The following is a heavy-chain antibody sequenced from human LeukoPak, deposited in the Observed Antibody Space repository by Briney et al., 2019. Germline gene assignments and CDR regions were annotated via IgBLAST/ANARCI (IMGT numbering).Heavy chain of an antibody. J-gene: IGHJ6*03. CDR2: MTWDAGTT. D-gene: IGHD2-2*01. CDR1: AFTFRPYA. CDR3: AKGGQTAARDMDV. Sequence: GGSLRLSCAASAFTFRPYAMIWVRQAPGKGLEWVSLMTWDAGTTYYADSVKGRSTISRDNSKNSLYLQMNSLRSEDTALYYCAKGGQTAARDMDVWGKGTTVTVSS. V-gene: IGHV3-43*02.